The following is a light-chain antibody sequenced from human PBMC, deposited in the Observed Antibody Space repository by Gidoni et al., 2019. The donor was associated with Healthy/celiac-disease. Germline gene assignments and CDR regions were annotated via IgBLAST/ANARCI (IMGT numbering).Light chain of an antibody. CDR3: QQSYSTLWT. CDR2: AAS. V-gene: IGKV1-39*01. J-gene: IGKJ1*01. Sequence: DIQMTQYPSSLSASVGDRVNITCRASQSISSYLNWYQQKPGKAPKLLIYAASSLQSGVPSRLSGSGSGTDFTLTISSLQPEDFATYYCQQSYSTLWTFXQXTKVEIK. CDR1: QSISSY.